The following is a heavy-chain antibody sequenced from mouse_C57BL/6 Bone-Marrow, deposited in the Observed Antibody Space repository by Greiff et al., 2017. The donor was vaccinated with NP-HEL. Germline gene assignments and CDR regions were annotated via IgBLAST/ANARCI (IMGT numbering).Heavy chain of an antibody. V-gene: IGHV1-26*01. CDR3: ARATYYDYDGAMDF. J-gene: IGHJ4*01. Sequence: EVQLQQSGPGLVKPGASVKISCKASGYTFTDYYMNWVQQSHGKSLEWIGDINPNNGGNSSHKEFKGKATFTVDKSSSTAYMALRSLTSENSAVYYCARATYYDYDGAMDFWGQGTSVTVSS. CDR2: INPNNGGN. CDR1: GYTFTDYY. D-gene: IGHD2-4*01.